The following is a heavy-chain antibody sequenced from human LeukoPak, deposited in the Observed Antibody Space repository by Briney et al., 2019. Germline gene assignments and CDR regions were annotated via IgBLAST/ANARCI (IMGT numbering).Heavy chain of an antibody. CDR3: ARDGGAAPYNWFDP. V-gene: IGHV3-30*03. J-gene: IGHJ5*02. CDR1: GFTFSSYG. Sequence: HPGRSLRLSCAASGFTFSSYGMHWVRQAPGKGLEWVAVISYDGSNKYYADSVKGRFTISRDNSKNTLYLQMNSLRAEDTAVYYCARDGGAAPYNWFDPWGQGTLVTVSS. CDR2: ISYDGSNK. D-gene: IGHD3-16*01.